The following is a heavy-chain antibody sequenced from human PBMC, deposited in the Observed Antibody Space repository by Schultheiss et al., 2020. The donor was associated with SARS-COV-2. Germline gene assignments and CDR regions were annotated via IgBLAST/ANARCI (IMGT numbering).Heavy chain of an antibody. D-gene: IGHD2-21*01. V-gene: IGHV4-4*07. J-gene: IGHJ6*03. CDR2: IYTSGST. CDR1: GGSISSYY. Sequence: SQTLSLTCTVSGGSISSYYWSWIRQPPGKGLEWIGRIYTSGSTNYNPSLKSRVTMSVDTSKNQFSLKLSSVTAADTAVYYCARVVIAILDYYYMDVWGKGTTVTVSS. CDR3: ARVVIAILDYYYMDV.